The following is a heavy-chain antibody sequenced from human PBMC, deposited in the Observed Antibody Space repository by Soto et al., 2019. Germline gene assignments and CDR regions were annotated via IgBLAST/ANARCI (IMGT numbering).Heavy chain of an antibody. Sequence: EVQLLESGGGLVQPGGSLRLSCAASGFTFSSYAMSWVRQAPGKGLEWVSAISGSGGSTYYADSVKRRFTISRDNSKNRLYLQRNSLRAEDTAVYYCAKSRDHSRSSVGMDVWGQGTTVTVSS. D-gene: IGHD6-6*01. CDR3: AKSRDHSRSSVGMDV. CDR2: ISGSGGST. CDR1: GFTFSSYA. J-gene: IGHJ6*02. V-gene: IGHV3-23*01.